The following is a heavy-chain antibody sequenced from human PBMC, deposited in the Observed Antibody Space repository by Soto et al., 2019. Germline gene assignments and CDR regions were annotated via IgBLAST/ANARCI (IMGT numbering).Heavy chain of an antibody. V-gene: IGHV4-4*02. CDR1: GVSISSSHW. D-gene: IGHD3-22*01. J-gene: IGHJ6*02. Sequence: SETLSLTCAVSGVSISSSHWWSWVRQPPGEGLEWIGEIYHSGSTNYNPSLKSRVTISVDKSKNQFSLKLSSVTAADTAVYYCARSPDSSGYYPRWYYYGMDVWGQGTTVT. CDR2: IYHSGST. CDR3: ARSPDSSGYYPRWYYYGMDV.